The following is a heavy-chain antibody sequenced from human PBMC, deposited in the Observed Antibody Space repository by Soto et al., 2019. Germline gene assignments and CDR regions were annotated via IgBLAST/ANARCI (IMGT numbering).Heavy chain of an antibody. CDR3: ARCAVAGIAYWFAP. V-gene: IGHV5-51*03. Sequence: PGESLKISCKGSGYSFTSYWIGWARQMPGKGLEWMGIIYPGDSDTRYSPSFQGQVTISADKSISTAYLQWSSPKASDTAIFYCARCAVAGIAYWFAPWGQGTPVTVSS. CDR2: IYPGDSDT. D-gene: IGHD6-19*01. J-gene: IGHJ5*02. CDR1: GYSFTSYW.